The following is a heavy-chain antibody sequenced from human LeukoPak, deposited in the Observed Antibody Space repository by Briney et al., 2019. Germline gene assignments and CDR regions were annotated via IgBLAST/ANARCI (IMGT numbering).Heavy chain of an antibody. J-gene: IGHJ6*03. Sequence: GGSLRLSCAASGFTFSSYSMNWVRQAPGKGLEWVSSISSSSSYIYYADSVKGRFTISRDNSKNTVHLQMNSLRAEDTAIYYCAKNGDRGAYCSGGSCYPYYYYYIDVWGKGTTVTISS. CDR3: AKNGDRGAYCSGGSCYPYYYYYIDV. CDR1: GFTFSSYS. CDR2: ISSSSSYI. V-gene: IGHV3-21*04. D-gene: IGHD2-15*01.